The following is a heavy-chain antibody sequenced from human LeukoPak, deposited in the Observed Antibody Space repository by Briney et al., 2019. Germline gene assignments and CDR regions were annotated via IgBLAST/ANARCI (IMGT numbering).Heavy chain of an antibody. CDR2: IIPIFGTA. CDR1: GGTFSSYA. Sequence: SVKVSCKASGGTFSSYAISWVRQAPGQGLEWMGGIIPIFGTANYAQKFQGRVTMTRNTSISTAYMELSSLRSEDTAVYYCARGAAVAGHLYYYGMDIWGQGTTVTVSS. J-gene: IGHJ6*02. V-gene: IGHV1-69*05. D-gene: IGHD6-19*01. CDR3: ARGAAVAGHLYYYGMDI.